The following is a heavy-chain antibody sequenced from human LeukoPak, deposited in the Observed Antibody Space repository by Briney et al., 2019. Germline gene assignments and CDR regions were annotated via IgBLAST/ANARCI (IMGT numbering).Heavy chain of an antibody. J-gene: IGHJ4*02. D-gene: IGHD3-9*01. CDR2: INPNSGGT. CDR3: ARGGRYFDGLLLQYFDY. CDR1: GYTFTGYY. Sequence: ASVKVSCKASGYTFTGYYMHWVRQAPGQGLEWMGWINPNSGGTNYAQKFQGRVTMTRDTSISTAYMELSRLRSDDTAVYYCARGGRYFDGLLLQYFDYGGQGTLVTVSS. V-gene: IGHV1-2*02.